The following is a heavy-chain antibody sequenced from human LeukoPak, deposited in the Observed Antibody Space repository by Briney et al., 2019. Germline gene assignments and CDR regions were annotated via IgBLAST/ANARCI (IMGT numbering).Heavy chain of an antibody. D-gene: IGHD3-22*01. CDR2: VNGNGGST. J-gene: IGHJ4*02. CDR1: GFTFSTYA. Sequence: GGSLRLSCAASGFTFSTYAMSWVRQAPGKGLEWVSGVNGNGGSTSYADSVKGRFTISRDNSKNTVYLQMNSLRVEDTAVYYCARDSGYYGLFDYWGQGTLVTVSS. CDR3: ARDSGYYGLFDY. V-gene: IGHV3-23*01.